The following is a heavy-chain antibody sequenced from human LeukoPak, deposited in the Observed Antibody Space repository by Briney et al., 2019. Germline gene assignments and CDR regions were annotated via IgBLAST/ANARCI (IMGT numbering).Heavy chain of an antibody. Sequence: PSETLPLTCNVSGGSIVISSYYWGWVRQSPGKGLEWIGSMSYGGTSYYNPSLKSRVTMSVDTSKNTFSLKVTSVTAADTAVYFCARHSGMVDRHFTHWGQGILVPVSS. J-gene: IGHJ4*02. CDR1: GGSIVISSYY. CDR3: ARHSGMVDRHFTH. V-gene: IGHV4-39*01. D-gene: IGHD3-3*01. CDR2: MSYGGTS.